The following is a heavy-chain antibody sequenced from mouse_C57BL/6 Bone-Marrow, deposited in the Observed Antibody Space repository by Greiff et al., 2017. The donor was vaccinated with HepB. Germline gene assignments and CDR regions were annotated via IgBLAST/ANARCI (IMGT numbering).Heavy chain of an antibody. CDR2: IRSKSNNYAT. CDR1: GFSFNTYA. V-gene: IGHV10-1*01. Sequence: EAGGGLVQPKGSLKLSCAASGFSFNTYAMNWVRQAPGKGLEWVARIRSKSNNYATYYADSVKDRFTISRDDTESMLYLQVNNLKTEGTAMYYSSGERWFSYWGQGTLVTVSA. D-gene: IGHD2-13*01. CDR3: SGERWFSY. J-gene: IGHJ3*01.